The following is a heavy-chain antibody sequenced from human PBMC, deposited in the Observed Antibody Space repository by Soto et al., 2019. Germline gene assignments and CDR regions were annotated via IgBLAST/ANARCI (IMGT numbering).Heavy chain of an antibody. J-gene: IGHJ6*02. Sequence: GGSLRLSCAASGFTFSSYAMSWVRQAPGKGLEWVSAISGSGGSTYYADSVKGRFTNARDNSKNTLYLQMNSLRAEDTSVYYCAKDPGMGATDYYYYGMDVWGQGTTVTVSS. CDR2: ISGSGGST. CDR1: GFTFSSYA. V-gene: IGHV3-23*01. CDR3: AKDPGMGATDYYYYGMDV. D-gene: IGHD1-26*01.